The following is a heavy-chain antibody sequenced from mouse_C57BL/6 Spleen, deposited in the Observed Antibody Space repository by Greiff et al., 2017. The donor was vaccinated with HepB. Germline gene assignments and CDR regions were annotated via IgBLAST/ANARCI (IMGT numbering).Heavy chain of an antibody. J-gene: IGHJ3*01. V-gene: IGHV5-4*01. Sequence: EVHLVESGGGLVKPGGSLKLSCAASGFTFSSYAMSWVRQTPEKRLEWVATISDGGSYTYYPDNVKGRFTISRDNAKNNLYLQMSHLKSEDTAMYYCARRRSNLALFAYWGQGTLVTVSA. D-gene: IGHD2-5*01. CDR3: ARRRSNLALFAY. CDR2: ISDGGSYT. CDR1: GFTFSSYA.